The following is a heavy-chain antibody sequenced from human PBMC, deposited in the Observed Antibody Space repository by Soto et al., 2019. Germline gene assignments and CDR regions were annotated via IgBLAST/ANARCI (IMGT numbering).Heavy chain of an antibody. V-gene: IGHV4-59*01. J-gene: IGHJ4*02. CDR3: ARGYCSGGSCPFDY. Sequence: SETLSLTCTVSGGSISSYYWSWIRQPPGKGLEWIGYIYYSGSTNYNPSLKSRVTISVDTSKNQFSLKLSSVTAADTAVYYCARGYCSGGSCPFDYWGQGTLVTVS. CDR1: GGSISSYY. CDR2: IYYSGST. D-gene: IGHD2-15*01.